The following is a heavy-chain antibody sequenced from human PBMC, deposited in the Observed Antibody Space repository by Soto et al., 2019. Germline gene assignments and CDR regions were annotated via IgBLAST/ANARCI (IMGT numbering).Heavy chain of an antibody. J-gene: IGHJ4*02. CDR3: AKDFVVVVAATPLVDY. V-gene: IGHV3-30*18. D-gene: IGHD2-15*01. Sequence: GGSLRLSCAASGFTFSSYGMHWVRQAPGKGLEWVAVISYDGSNKYYADSVKGRFTISRDNSKNTLYLQMNSLRAEDTAVYYCAKDFVVVVAATPLVDYWGQGTLVT. CDR2: ISYDGSNK. CDR1: GFTFSSYG.